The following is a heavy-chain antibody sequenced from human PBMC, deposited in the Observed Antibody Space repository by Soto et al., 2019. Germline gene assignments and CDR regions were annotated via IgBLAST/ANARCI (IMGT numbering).Heavy chain of an antibody. CDR1: GFTFSNYW. J-gene: IGHJ4*02. D-gene: IGHD2-15*01. CDR2: MNQDGSQK. Sequence: GGSLRLSCTASGFTFSNYWMSWVRQAPRKGLEWVAKMNQDGSQKYYVDSVKGRFTISRDNAKTSLFLQMDSLRAEDTAVYYCARDTRYSLDYWGQGTRLVTVSS. V-gene: IGHV3-7*01. CDR3: ARDTRYSLDY.